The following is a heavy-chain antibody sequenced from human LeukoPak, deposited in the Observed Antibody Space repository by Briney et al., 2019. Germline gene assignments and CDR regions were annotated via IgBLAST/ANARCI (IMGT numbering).Heavy chain of an antibody. Sequence: GGSLRLSCAASGFTFNTYTMNWVRQAPGKGLEWVSSISSTGTYIYYTDSVKGRFTISRVNAKNSLYLQMNSLRAEDTAVYYCARVRSSGWNYDGFDIWGQGTMVTVSS. D-gene: IGHD6-19*01. V-gene: IGHV3-21*01. CDR2: ISSTGTYI. J-gene: IGHJ3*02. CDR3: ARVRSSGWNYDGFDI. CDR1: GFTFNTYT.